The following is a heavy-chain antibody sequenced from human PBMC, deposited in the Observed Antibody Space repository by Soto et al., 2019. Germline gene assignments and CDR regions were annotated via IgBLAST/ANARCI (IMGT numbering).Heavy chain of an antibody. Sequence: QVPLVQSGAEVKKPGASVKVSCKASGYTFNSNDINWVRQATGQGLEWLGWMNPNSGNTGYAQKFQGRVTMTRNTSISTANMELGSRRSEDTAVYYCTRGRGGVGVVYWGQGTLVTVSS. CDR2: MNPNSGNT. J-gene: IGHJ4*02. CDR1: GYTFNSND. D-gene: IGHD3-16*01. CDR3: TRGRGGVGVVY. V-gene: IGHV1-8*01.